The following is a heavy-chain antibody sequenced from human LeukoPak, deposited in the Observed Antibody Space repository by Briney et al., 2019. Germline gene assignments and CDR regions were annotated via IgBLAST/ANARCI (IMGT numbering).Heavy chain of an antibody. Sequence: GGSLRLSCAASGFTFSSYEMNWVRQAPGKGLGWVSYISSSGSTIYYADSVKGRFTISRDNAKNSLYLQMNSLRAEDTAVYYCARAEAPIRPFDYWGQGTLVTVAS. J-gene: IGHJ4*02. CDR3: ARAEAPIRPFDY. CDR2: ISSSGSTI. V-gene: IGHV3-48*03. CDR1: GFTFSSYE. D-gene: IGHD2-2*02.